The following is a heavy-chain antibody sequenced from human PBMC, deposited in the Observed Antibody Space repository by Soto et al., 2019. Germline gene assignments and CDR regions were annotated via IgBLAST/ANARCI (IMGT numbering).Heavy chain of an antibody. V-gene: IGHV4-34*01. CDR3: ARGRGYSSSSLDY. CDR1: GGSFSGYY. J-gene: IGHJ4*02. Sequence: QVQLQQWGAGLLKPSETLSLTCAVYGGSFSGYYWCWIRQPPGKGLEWIGEINHSGSTNYNPSLKSRVTLSVDTSKTQCSLKLSSVTAADTAVYYCARGRGYSSSSLDYWGQGTLVTVSS. D-gene: IGHD6-6*01. CDR2: INHSGST.